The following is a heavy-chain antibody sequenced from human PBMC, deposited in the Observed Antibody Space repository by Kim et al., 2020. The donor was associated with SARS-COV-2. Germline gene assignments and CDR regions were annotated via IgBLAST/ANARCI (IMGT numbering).Heavy chain of an antibody. Sequence: SVKGRFTISRDNSKNTLYLQMNSLRAEDTAVYYCARDSRLGGPSPWYYFDYWGQGTLVTVSS. J-gene: IGHJ4*02. V-gene: IGHV3-30*01. D-gene: IGHD3-16*01. CDR3: ARDSRLGGPSPWYYFDY.